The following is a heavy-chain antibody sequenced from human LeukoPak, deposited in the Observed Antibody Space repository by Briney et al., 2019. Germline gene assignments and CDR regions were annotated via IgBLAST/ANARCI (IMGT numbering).Heavy chain of an antibody. CDR3: AKGGDPDYYDSLDY. CDR2: ISWNSGSI. J-gene: IGHJ4*02. CDR1: GFTFDDYA. D-gene: IGHD3-22*01. Sequence: PGRSLRLSCAASGFTFDDYAMHWVRQAPGKGLEWVSGISWNSGSIVYADSVKGRFTISRDNAKNSLYLQMNSLRAEDMGLYYCAKGGDPDYYDSLDYWGQGTLVTVSS. V-gene: IGHV3-9*03.